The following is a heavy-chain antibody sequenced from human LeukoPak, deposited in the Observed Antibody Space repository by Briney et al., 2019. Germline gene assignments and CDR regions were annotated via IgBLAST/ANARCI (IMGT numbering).Heavy chain of an antibody. D-gene: IGHD4-17*01. Sequence: ASVKVSCKPSGYTFTGYYMHWVRHAPGQGLEWMGWINPNSGGTNYAQKFQGRVTMTRDTSISTAYMELSRLRSDDTAVYYCARAGDYGHPPAPGIYYWGQGTLVTVSS. CDR3: ARAGDYGHPPAPGIYY. CDR2: INPNSGGT. CDR1: GYTFTGYY. V-gene: IGHV1-2*02. J-gene: IGHJ4*02.